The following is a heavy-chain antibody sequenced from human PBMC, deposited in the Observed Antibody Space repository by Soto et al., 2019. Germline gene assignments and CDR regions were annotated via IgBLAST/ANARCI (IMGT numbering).Heavy chain of an antibody. CDR3: AHSMDCSSTSCYPAAFDI. CDR1: GFSLSTSGVG. CDR2: IYWDDDK. D-gene: IGHD2-2*01. V-gene: IGHV2-5*02. Sequence: QITLKESGPTLVKPTQTLTLTCTFSGFSLSTSGVGVGWIRQPPGKALEWLALIYWDDDKRYSPSLKSRLTITKDTSKNQVVLTMTNVDPVDTATYYCAHSMDCSSTSCYPAAFDIWGQGTMVTVSS. J-gene: IGHJ3*02.